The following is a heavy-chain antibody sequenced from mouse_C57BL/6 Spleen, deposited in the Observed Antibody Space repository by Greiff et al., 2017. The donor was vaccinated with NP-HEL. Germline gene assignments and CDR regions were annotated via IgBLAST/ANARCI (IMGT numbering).Heavy chain of an antibody. CDR2: INPNNGGT. CDR3: ARRFRFTTVVAPDY. V-gene: IGHV1-26*01. CDR1: GYTFTDYY. J-gene: IGHJ2*01. Sequence: VQLQQSGPELVKPGASVKISCKASGYTFTDYYMNWVKQSHGKSLEWIGDINPNNGGTSYNQKFKGKATLTVDKSSSTAYMELRSLTSEDSAVYYCARRFRFTTVVAPDYWGQGTTLTVSS. D-gene: IGHD1-1*01.